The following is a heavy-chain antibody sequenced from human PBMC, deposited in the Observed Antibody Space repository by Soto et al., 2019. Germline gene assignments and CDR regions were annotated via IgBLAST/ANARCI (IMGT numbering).Heavy chain of an antibody. Sequence: EVQLVESGGGLVQPGGSLRLSCAASGFTFSSYEMNWVRQAPGKGLEWVSYISSSGSTIYYADSVKGRFTISRDNAKNSLYLQMNSLRAEDTAVYYCARTPRRYPFRYGGPDYWGQGTLVTVSS. J-gene: IGHJ4*02. CDR2: ISSSGSTI. V-gene: IGHV3-48*03. CDR1: GFTFSSYE. D-gene: IGHD4-17*01. CDR3: ARTPRRYPFRYGGPDY.